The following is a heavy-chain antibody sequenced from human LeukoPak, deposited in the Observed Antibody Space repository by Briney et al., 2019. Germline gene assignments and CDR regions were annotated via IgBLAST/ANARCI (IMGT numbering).Heavy chain of an antibody. D-gene: IGHD6-19*01. CDR3: AKETVAAPPIDY. CDR1: GFTFSSYA. CDR2: ISGSAYRT. V-gene: IGHV3-23*01. Sequence: GGSLRLSCAASGFTFSSYAMSWVRQAPGKGLEWVSAISGSAYRTYYADSVKGRFTISRDNSKNTLYLQMNSLRAEDTAVYYCAKETVAAPPIDYWGQGTLVTVSS. J-gene: IGHJ4*02.